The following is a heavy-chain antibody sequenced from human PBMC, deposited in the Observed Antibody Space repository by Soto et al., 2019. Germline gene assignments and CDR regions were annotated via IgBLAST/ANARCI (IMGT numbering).Heavy chain of an antibody. D-gene: IGHD2-2*01. CDR3: ARDYCSSTSCHDAFDI. J-gene: IGHJ3*02. CDR1: GDTFTSYG. CDR2: ISAYNGNT. Sequence: ASVKVSCKACGDTFTSYGISWVRQAPGQGLEWMGWISAYNGNTNYAQKLQGRVTMTTDTSTSTAYMELRSLRSDDTAVYYCARDYCSSTSCHDAFDIWGQGTMVTVSS. V-gene: IGHV1-18*01.